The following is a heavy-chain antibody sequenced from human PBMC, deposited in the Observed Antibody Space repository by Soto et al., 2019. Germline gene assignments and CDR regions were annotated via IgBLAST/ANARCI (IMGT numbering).Heavy chain of an antibody. J-gene: IGHJ4*02. Sequence: QVQLVESGGGVVQPGRSLRLSCAASGFTFSTYGMHWVRQAPGKGLEWVAVISYDGSNKYYGDSVKGRFTIFRDNSKNTLYLQMNSLRAEDTAVYYCAKVAVAGVDYWGQGTLVTVSS. CDR2: ISYDGSNK. V-gene: IGHV3-30*18. CDR1: GFTFSTYG. CDR3: AKVAVAGVDY. D-gene: IGHD6-19*01.